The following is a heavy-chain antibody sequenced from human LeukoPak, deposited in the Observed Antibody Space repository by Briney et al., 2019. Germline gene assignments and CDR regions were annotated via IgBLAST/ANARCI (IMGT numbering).Heavy chain of an antibody. CDR1: GFTFSSYG. D-gene: IGHD5-24*01. J-gene: IGHJ6*02. V-gene: IGHV3-30*18. CDR3: ANGARGRGDAYYYGMDV. Sequence: GGSLRLSCAASGFTFSSYGMHWVRQAPGKGLEWVAVISYDGSNKYYADSVKGRFTISRDNSKNTLYLQMNSLRAEDTAVYYCANGARGRGDAYYYGMDVWGQGTTVTVSS. CDR2: ISYDGSNK.